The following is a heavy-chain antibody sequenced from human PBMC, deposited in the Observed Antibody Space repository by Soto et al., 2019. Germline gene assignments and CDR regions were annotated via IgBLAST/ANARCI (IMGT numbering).Heavy chain of an antibody. J-gene: IGHJ6*02. CDR3: AKDRGYSYGMDV. CDR2: IGKNGRDI. D-gene: IGHD3-22*01. Sequence: GGSLRLSCEVSGFIFSEYEFNWVRQAPGKGLEWVSYIGKNGRDIYDADSVKGRFTISRDDDKSTLYLEMNSLRAEDTAVYYCAKDRGYSYGMDVWGQGTTVTVSS. V-gene: IGHV3-48*03. CDR1: GFIFSEYE.